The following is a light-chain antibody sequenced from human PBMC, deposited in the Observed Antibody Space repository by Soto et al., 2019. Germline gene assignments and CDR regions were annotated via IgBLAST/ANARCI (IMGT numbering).Light chain of an antibody. CDR1: RSDIGSYNY. CDR2: GVS. J-gene: IGLJ1*01. CDR3: ISYTGSSTSYV. Sequence: QSFVAQPACVSPSPGQSITISCIGTRSDIGSYNYVALYQQFPGKTPKILIYGVSNRPSGVSSRFSGSRSGNTASLTISGLQAEDEADYYCISYTGSSTSYVFGSGTKVTVL. V-gene: IGLV2-14*01.